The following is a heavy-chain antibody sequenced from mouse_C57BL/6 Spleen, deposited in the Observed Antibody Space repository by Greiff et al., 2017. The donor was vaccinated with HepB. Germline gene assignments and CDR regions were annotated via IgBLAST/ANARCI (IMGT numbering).Heavy chain of an antibody. CDR3: TRNPRLLLYAMDY. CDR2: IDPETGGT. Sequence: QVHVKQSGAELVRPGASVTLSCKASGYTFTDYEMHWVKQTPVHGLEWIGAIDPETGGTAYNQKFKGKAILTADKSSSTAYMELRSLTSEDSAVYYCTRNPRLLLYAMDYWGQGTSVTVSS. CDR1: GYTFTDYE. V-gene: IGHV1-15*01. D-gene: IGHD1-1*01. J-gene: IGHJ4*01.